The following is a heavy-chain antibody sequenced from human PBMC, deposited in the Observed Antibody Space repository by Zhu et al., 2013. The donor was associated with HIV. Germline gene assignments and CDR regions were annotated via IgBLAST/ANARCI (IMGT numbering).Heavy chain of an antibody. D-gene: IGHD2-2*01. Sequence: QVQLVQSGAEVKKPGSSVKVSCKASGGTFSSYAISWVRQAPGQGLEWMGGIIPIFGTANYAQKFQGRVTITADESTSTAYMELSSLRSEDTAVYYCARVCGGYCSSTSLLFRRTNYYYYGMDVWGQGTTVTVSS. CDR2: IIPIFGTA. CDR1: GGTFSSYA. V-gene: IGHV1-69*12. CDR3: ARVCGGYCSSTSLLFRRTNYYYYGMDV. J-gene: IGHJ6*02.